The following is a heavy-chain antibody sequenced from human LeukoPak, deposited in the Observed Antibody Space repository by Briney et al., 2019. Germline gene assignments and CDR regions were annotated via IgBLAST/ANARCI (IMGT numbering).Heavy chain of an antibody. J-gene: IGHJ3*02. CDR1: GFTFSSYS. CDR3: ARDGRPFDI. CDR2: ISSSSSTL. Sequence: GGSRRLSCAASGFTFSSYSMSWVRQAPGRGLEWVAYISSSSSTLHYADPVKGRFTISRDNAKNSLYLQMNSLRDEDTAVYYCARDGRPFDIWGQGTMVTVSS. V-gene: IGHV3-48*02.